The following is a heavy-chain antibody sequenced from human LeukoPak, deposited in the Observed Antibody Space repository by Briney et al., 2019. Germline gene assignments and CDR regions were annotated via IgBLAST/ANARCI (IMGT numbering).Heavy chain of an antibody. CDR3: AKDQEWELYAFDT. J-gene: IGHJ3*02. CDR1: GFTFSSYG. Sequence: SGGSLRLSCAASGFTFSSYGMHWVRQAPGRGLEWVAFIRYDGSNKYYADSVKGRFTISRDNSKNTLYLQMNSLRAEDTAVYYCAKDQEWELYAFDTWGQGTMVTVSS. V-gene: IGHV3-30*02. D-gene: IGHD1-26*01. CDR2: IRYDGSNK.